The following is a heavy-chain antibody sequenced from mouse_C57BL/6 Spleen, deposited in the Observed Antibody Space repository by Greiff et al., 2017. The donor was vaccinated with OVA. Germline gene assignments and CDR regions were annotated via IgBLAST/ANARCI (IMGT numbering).Heavy chain of an antibody. CDR1: GYTFPGYW. V-gene: IGHV1-9*01. D-gene: IGHD1-1*01. CDR2: ILPGSGST. J-gene: IGHJ2*01. Sequence: QVQLQQSGAELMKPGASVKLSCKATGYTFPGYWIEWVKQRPGHGLEWIGKILPGSGSTNYNAKFQGKATVTADTSSNTAYMQRISLTTVDSAIEYCARPSITTIADYWGQGTTLTVSS. CDR3: ARPSITTIADY.